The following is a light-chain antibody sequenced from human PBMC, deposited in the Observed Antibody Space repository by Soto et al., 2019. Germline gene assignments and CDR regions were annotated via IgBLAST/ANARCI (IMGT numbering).Light chain of an antibody. CDR1: GSDIGAYNY. CDR3: SSFTTSYFDV. CDR2: GVT. Sequence: QLVLTQPASVSGSPGQSITISCTGSGSDIGAYNYVSWYQQHPGKAPKLLIHGVTRRPSGVSSRFSASKSAYTASLTISGLQAEDEANYYCSSFTTSYFDVFGPGTQLTVL. J-gene: IGLJ1*01. V-gene: IGLV2-14*01.